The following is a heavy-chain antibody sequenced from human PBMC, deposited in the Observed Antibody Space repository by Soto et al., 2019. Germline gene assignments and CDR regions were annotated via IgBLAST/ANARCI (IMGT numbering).Heavy chain of an antibody. V-gene: IGHV1-18*01. CDR1: GYTFTSYG. D-gene: IGHD4-17*01. J-gene: IGHJ4*02. CDR3: ARCSTHYGDYDY. CDR2: ISSYNGNR. Sequence: ASVKVSCKASGYTFTSYGVSWVRQAPGQGLEWMGRISSYNGNRNYAQKFQGRVSVTADASATSAYMELRSLTLDDTAVYYCARCSTHYGDYDYWGQGTLVTVSS.